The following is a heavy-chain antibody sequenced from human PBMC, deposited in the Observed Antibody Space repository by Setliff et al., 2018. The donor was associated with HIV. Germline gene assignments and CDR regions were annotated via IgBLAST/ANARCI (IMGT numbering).Heavy chain of an antibody. CDR3: ARFEVTPVTTRDS. CDR1: GGSFSDYY. D-gene: IGHD4-17*01. Sequence: LSLTCAVYGGSFSDYYWSWIRQPPGKGLEWIGEINHSGSTNYNPSLKRRVTISLDKSTNQFSLKMRSVTAADSAVYYCARFEVTPVTTRDSWGQGTLVTVS. J-gene: IGHJ4*02. CDR2: INHSGST. V-gene: IGHV4-34*01.